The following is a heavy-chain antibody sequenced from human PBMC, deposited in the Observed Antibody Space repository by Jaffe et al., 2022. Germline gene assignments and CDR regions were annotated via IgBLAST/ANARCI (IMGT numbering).Heavy chain of an antibody. Sequence: QVQLVQSGAEVKKPGASVKVSCKASGYTFTNYYMHWVRQAPGQGLEWMGWINPNSGDTNYAQKFQGRVTMTRDTSISTAYMELSGLRSDDTAVYYCAREMAVAGHLRAFDIWGQGTMVTVSS. CDR1: GYTFTNYY. J-gene: IGHJ3*02. V-gene: IGHV1-2*02. CDR2: INPNSGDT. CDR3: AREMAVAGHLRAFDI. D-gene: IGHD6-19*01.